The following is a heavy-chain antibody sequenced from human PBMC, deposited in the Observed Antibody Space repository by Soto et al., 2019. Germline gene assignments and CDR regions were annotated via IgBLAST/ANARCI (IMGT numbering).Heavy chain of an antibody. CDR3: ARDQKYCSGGSCYGRHAFDI. V-gene: IGHV3-13*01. Sequence: PGGSLRLSCAASGFTFSSYDMHWVRQATGKGLEWVSAIGTAGDTYYPGSVKGRFTISRENAKNSLYLQMNSLRAGDTAVYYCARDQKYCSGGSCYGRHAFDIWGQGTMVTVS. D-gene: IGHD2-15*01. CDR1: GFTFSSYD. CDR2: IGTAGDT. J-gene: IGHJ3*02.